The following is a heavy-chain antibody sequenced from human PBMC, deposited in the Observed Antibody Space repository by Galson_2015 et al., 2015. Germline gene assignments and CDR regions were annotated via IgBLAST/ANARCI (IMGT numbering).Heavy chain of an antibody. CDR1: GFTFNNYA. Sequence: SLRLSCAASGFTFNNYAMSWVRQAPGRGLEWVSTISSRGGSTDYADSVKGRFTISRDNSKNRLFLQMDSLRVEDTAIYYCAKDSSGDRSFYFDYWGQGTLVTVPS. CDR3: AKDSSGDRSFYFDY. J-gene: IGHJ4*02. D-gene: IGHD6-25*01. CDR2: ISSRGGST. V-gene: IGHV3-23*01.